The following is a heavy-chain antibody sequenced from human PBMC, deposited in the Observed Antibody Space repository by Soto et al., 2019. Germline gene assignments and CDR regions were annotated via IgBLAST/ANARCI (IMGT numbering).Heavy chain of an antibody. CDR1: GFTFSRYS. CDR2: ISSNGGST. J-gene: IGHJ1*01. CDR3: VKVTYYYDSSGYYYDPGYFQH. V-gene: IGHV3-64D*08. Sequence: GGSLRLSCAASGFTFSRYSMNWVRQAPGKGLEYVSAISSNGGSTYYADSVKGRFTISRDNSKNTLYLQMSSLRAEDTAVYYCVKVTYYYDSSGYYYDPGYFQHWGQGTLVTVSS. D-gene: IGHD3-22*01.